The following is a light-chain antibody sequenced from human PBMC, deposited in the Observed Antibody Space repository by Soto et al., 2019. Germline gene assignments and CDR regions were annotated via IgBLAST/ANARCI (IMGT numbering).Light chain of an antibody. CDR2: KAS. V-gene: IGKV1-5*03. CDR1: QSIISG. CDR3: QQYNSYSPT. J-gene: IGKJ1*01. Sequence: DIQMTQSPSTLSASVGDRVTITCRASQSIISGLAWYQQKPGKAPKLLIYKASSLESGVPSRFSGSGSGTEFTLTISSLQPDDFATYYCQQYNSYSPTFGQGTKVEIK.